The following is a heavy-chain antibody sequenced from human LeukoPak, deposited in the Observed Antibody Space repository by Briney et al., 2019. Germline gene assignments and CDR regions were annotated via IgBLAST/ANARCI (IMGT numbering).Heavy chain of an antibody. V-gene: IGHV3-7*01. J-gene: IGHJ4*02. CDR2: IKQDGSEK. Sequence: GGSLRLSCAASGFTFSTYWMSWVRQAPGKGLEWVANIKQDGSEKYYVDSVKGRFTISRDNGKSSLYLQMNSLRAEDTAVYYCVRDKIVGVTQLDYWGQGTLVTVSS. D-gene: IGHD1-26*01. CDR3: VRDKIVGVTQLDY. CDR1: GFTFSTYW.